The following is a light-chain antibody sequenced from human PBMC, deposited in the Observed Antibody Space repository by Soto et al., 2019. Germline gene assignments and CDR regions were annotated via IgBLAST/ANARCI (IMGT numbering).Light chain of an antibody. Sequence: DIQMTQSPSTLSASVGDRVTITCRASQYIHNYLAWYQQKPGEAPKLLIYEAANLESGVPSRFSGSGTGTEFTPTISSLRPDDFATYYCQQSNNYPWTFGQGTRVEI. CDR2: EAA. V-gene: IGKV1-5*03. CDR1: QYIHNY. J-gene: IGKJ1*01. CDR3: QQSNNYPWT.